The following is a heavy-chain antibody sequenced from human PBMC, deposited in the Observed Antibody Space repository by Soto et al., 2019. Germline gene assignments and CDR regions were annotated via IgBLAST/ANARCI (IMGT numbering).Heavy chain of an antibody. Sequence: GGSLRLSCAASGFTFSSYAIIFCRHSPLRGLEWVSAISGSGGSTYYADSVKVRFTIYRDNAKNTLYMQMNSLRAEDTAVYYCAKVIYYASSGYRGDHAWGQGTLVTVSS. CDR3: AKVIYYASSGYRGDHA. J-gene: IGHJ5*02. CDR1: GFTFSSYA. V-gene: IGHV3-23*01. D-gene: IGHD3-22*01. CDR2: ISGSGGST.